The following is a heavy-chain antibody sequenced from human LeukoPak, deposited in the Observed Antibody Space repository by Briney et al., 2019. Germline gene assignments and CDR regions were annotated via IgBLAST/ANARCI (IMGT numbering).Heavy chain of an antibody. CDR1: GGSISGYY. CDR3: ARVVVFGVVSSDYYYYYMDV. D-gene: IGHD3-3*01. Sequence: SETLSLTCAVSGGSISGYYWSWIRQPAGKGLEWIGRIYTSGSTNYNPSLKSRVIMSVDTSKNQFSLKVSSVTAADTAVYYCARVVVFGVVSSDYYYYYMDVWGKGTTVTVSS. J-gene: IGHJ6*03. CDR2: IYTSGST. V-gene: IGHV4-4*07.